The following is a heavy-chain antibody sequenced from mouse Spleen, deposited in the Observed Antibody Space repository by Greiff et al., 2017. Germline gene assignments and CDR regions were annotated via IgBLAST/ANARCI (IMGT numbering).Heavy chain of an antibody. D-gene: IGHD1-1*01. CDR3: TGSYNYYGSSYGFAY. V-gene: IGHV6-3*01. Sequence: EVKLEESGGGLVQPGGSMKLSCVASGFTFSNYWMNWVRQSPEKGLEWVAQIRLKSDNYATHYAESVKGRFTISRDDSKSSVYLQMNNLRAEDTGIYYCTGSYNYYGSSYGFAYWGQGTLVTVSA. CDR2: IRLKSDNYAT. CDR1: GFTFSNYW. J-gene: IGHJ3*01.